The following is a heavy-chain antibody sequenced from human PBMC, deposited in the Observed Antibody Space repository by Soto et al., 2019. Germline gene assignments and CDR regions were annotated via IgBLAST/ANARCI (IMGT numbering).Heavy chain of an antibody. V-gene: IGHV4-30-2*01. D-gene: IGHD2-15*01. CDR1: SGSISSDTYS. CDR3: ARTMLPGRFDP. Sequence: TLSLTCAVSSGSISSDTYSWSWIRQPPGKGLEWAGXIHHSXNTYCTKSLKXXVTIAADXXKNQSSLKLTSVTAADTAVYYCARTMLPGRFDPWGQGTLVTASS. J-gene: IGHJ5*02. CDR2: IHHSXNT.